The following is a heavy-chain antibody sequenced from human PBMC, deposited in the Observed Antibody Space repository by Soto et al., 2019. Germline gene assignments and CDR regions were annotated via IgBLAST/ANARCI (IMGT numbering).Heavy chain of an antibody. J-gene: IGHJ6*02. CDR1: VGSISSYY. V-gene: IGHV4-59*01. Sequence: ETLSLTCTVPVGSISSYYWSWIRQPPGKGLEWIGYIYYSGSTNYNPSLKSRVTISVDTSKNQFSLKLSSVTAADTAVYYCARGKRDMYYYYGMDVWGQGTTVTVSS. CDR3: ARGKRDMYYYYGMDV. CDR2: IYYSGST. D-gene: IGHD2-15*01.